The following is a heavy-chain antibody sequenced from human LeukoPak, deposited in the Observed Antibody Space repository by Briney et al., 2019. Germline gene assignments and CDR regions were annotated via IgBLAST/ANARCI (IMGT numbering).Heavy chain of an antibody. V-gene: IGHV3-30-3*01. CDR3: ARETGSRY. J-gene: IGHJ4*02. Sequence: GGSLRLSCAASGFTFSSYAMHWVRQAPGKGLEWVAVISYDGSNKYYADSVKGRFTISRDNSKNTLYLQMNSLRAEDTAVYYCARETGSRYWGQGTLVTVSS. CDR2: ISYDGSNK. CDR1: GFTFSSYA.